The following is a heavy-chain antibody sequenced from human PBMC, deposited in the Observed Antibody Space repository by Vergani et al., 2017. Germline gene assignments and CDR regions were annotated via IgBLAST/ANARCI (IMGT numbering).Heavy chain of an antibody. Sequence: EVQLVESGGGLVQPGRSLRLSCAASGFPFDDYAMHWVRQAPGKGLEWVSGISWNSGSIGYADSVKGRFTISRDNATNSLYLQMNSLRAEDTALYYCAKDIGWLLSGYGMDVWGQGTTVTVSS. CDR2: ISWNSGSI. J-gene: IGHJ6*02. V-gene: IGHV3-9*01. D-gene: IGHD3-3*01. CDR3: AKDIGWLLSGYGMDV. CDR1: GFPFDDYA.